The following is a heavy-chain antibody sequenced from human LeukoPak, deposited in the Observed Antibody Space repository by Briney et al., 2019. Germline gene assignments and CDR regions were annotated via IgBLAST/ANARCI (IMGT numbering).Heavy chain of an antibody. Sequence: ASVKVSCKVSGYTLTELSMHWVRQAPGKGLGWMGGFDPEDGETIYAQRFQGRVTMTEDTSTDTAYMELSSLRSEDTAVYYCATVPLGVVVTLRAFDIWGQGTMVTVSS. D-gene: IGHD2-21*02. V-gene: IGHV1-24*01. CDR1: GYTLTELS. J-gene: IGHJ3*02. CDR2: FDPEDGET. CDR3: ATVPLGVVVTLRAFDI.